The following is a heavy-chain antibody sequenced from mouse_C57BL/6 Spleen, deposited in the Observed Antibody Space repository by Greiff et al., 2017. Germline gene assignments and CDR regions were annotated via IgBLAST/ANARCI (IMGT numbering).Heavy chain of an antibody. Sequence: VQLQQSGPELVKPGASVKISCKASGYSFTGYYMNWVKQSPEKSLEWIGEINPSTGGTTYNQKFKAKATLTVDKSSSTAYMQLKSLTSEDSAVYYCAREGSWGYFDYWGQGTTLTVSS. CDR3: AREGSWGYFDY. CDR1: GYSFTGYY. V-gene: IGHV1-42*01. J-gene: IGHJ2*01. CDR2: INPSTGGT.